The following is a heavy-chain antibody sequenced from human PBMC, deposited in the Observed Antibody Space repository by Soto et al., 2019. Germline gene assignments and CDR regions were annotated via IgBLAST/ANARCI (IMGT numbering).Heavy chain of an antibody. Sequence: EVQLLESGGGLVQPGGSLRLSCAASGFTFSSYGMSWVRQAPGKGLEWVAAISGSGTSTYYADSVKGRFTISRDNSMNTLYLQMNSLRAEDTAVYYCASGYYDFWSGYYPAFDYWGQGTLVSVSS. CDR2: ISGSGTST. D-gene: IGHD3-3*01. J-gene: IGHJ4*02. CDR3: ASGYYDFWSGYYPAFDY. CDR1: GFTFSSYG. V-gene: IGHV3-23*01.